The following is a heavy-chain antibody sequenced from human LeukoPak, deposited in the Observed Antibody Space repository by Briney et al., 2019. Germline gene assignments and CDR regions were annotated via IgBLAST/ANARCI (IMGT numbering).Heavy chain of an antibody. J-gene: IGHJ3*01. V-gene: IGHV4-59*01. CDR1: GGSISGYY. D-gene: IGHD3-10*01. CDR3: ASLGDFDL. CDR2: IYYNSGTT. Sequence: NPSETLSLTCTVSGGSISGYYWSWIRQPPGKGLEWIGYIYYNSGTTNYNPSLESRVTISVDTSKNQISLKVTSVTAADTAVYYCASLGDFDLWGQGTMVTVSS.